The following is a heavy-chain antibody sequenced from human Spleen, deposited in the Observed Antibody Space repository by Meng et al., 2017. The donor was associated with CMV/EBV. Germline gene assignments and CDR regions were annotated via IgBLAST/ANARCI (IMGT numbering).Heavy chain of an antibody. J-gene: IGHJ5*02. V-gene: IGHV3-49*04. Sequence: GGSLRLSCIASGFTFGDYAMSWVRQAPGKGLEWVGFIRSKADDTTKEYAASVKGRFTISGDDSKSIAYLQMNSLKTEDTAVYYCTRVWGYCGGDCYPWFDPWGQGTLVTVSS. D-gene: IGHD2-21*01. CDR2: IRSKADDTTK. CDR1: GFTFGDYA. CDR3: TRVWGYCGGDCYPWFDP.